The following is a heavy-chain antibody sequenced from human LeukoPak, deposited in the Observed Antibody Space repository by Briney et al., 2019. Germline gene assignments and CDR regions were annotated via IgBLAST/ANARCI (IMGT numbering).Heavy chain of an antibody. CDR3: ARDGGYCSGGSCYWEY. Sequence: GGSLRLSCVASEFTFSSYWMSWVRQAPGKGLEWVANIKQDGSEKSYVDSVKGRFTISRDNAKNSLYLQMSSLRAEDTAVYYCARDGGYCSGGSCYWEYWGQGTLVTVSS. J-gene: IGHJ4*02. CDR1: EFTFSSYW. V-gene: IGHV3-7*01. D-gene: IGHD2-15*01. CDR2: IKQDGSEK.